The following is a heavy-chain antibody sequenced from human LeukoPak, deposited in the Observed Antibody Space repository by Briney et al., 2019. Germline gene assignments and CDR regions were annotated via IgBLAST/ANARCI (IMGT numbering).Heavy chain of an antibody. CDR2: VYYSGST. CDR3: ASVRSRAGVTPYYFDN. V-gene: IGHV4-59*01. Sequence: PSETLSLTCTVSGASINSYFWSWIRQPPGKGLEGIGYVYYSGSTNYNPSLKSRITISLDTSKNQFSLKLSSVTAADTAVYYCASVRSRAGVTPYYFDNWGQGTLVTVSS. CDR1: GASINSYF. D-gene: IGHD4-23*01. J-gene: IGHJ4*02.